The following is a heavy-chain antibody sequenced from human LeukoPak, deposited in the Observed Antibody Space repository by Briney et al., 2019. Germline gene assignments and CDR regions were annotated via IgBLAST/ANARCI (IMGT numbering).Heavy chain of an antibody. CDR2: IYYSGSN. V-gene: IGHV4-59*01. CDR3: ARGVLYMDV. CDR1: GGSISSYY. J-gene: IGHJ6*03. Sequence: SETLSLTCTVSGGSISSYYWSWIRQPPGKGLEWIGYIYYSGSNNYNPSLKSRVTISVDTSKNQFSLKLSSVTAADTAVYYCARGVLYMDVWGKGTTVTVSS. D-gene: IGHD3-10*01.